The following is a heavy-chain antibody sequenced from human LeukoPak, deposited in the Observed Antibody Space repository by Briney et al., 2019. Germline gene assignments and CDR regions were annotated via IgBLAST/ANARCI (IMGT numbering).Heavy chain of an antibody. D-gene: IGHD2-2*01. J-gene: IGHJ6*02. CDR3: AKDAYCSSTSCYHGYYYYYGMDV. V-gene: IGHV3-23*01. CDR2: ISGSGGST. Sequence: GGSLRLSCAASGFTFSSYAMSWVRQAPGKGLEGVSAISGSGGSTYYADSVKGRFTISRDSSKNTLYLQMNSLRAEDTAVYYCAKDAYCSSTSCYHGYYYYYGMDVWGQGTTVTVSS. CDR1: GFTFSSYA.